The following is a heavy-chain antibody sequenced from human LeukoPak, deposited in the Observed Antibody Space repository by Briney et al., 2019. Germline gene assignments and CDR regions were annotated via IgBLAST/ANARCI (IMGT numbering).Heavy chain of an antibody. Sequence: SETLSLTCTVSGGSISSYYWSWIRQPPGKGLEWIGYIYYSGSTNYNPSLKSRVTISVDASKNRFSLKLSSVTAADTAVYYCARQDGVVVITVGKYAFDIWGQGTMVTVSS. CDR1: GGSISSYY. V-gene: IGHV4-59*01. J-gene: IGHJ3*02. D-gene: IGHD3-22*01. CDR2: IYYSGST. CDR3: ARQDGVVVITVGKYAFDI.